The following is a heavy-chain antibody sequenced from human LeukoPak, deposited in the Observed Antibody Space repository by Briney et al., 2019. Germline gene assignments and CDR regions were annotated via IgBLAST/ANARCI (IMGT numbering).Heavy chain of an antibody. J-gene: IGHJ5*02. CDR1: GFTFSSYS. Sequence: PGGSLRLSCAASGFTFSSYSMNWVRQAPGKGLEWVSSISSSSYIYYADSVKGRFTISRDNAKNSLYLQMNSLRAEDTAVYYCARDFKLWFGEFIDWFDPWGQGTLVTVSS. D-gene: IGHD3-10*01. CDR3: ARDFKLWFGEFIDWFDP. CDR2: ISSSSYI. V-gene: IGHV3-21*01.